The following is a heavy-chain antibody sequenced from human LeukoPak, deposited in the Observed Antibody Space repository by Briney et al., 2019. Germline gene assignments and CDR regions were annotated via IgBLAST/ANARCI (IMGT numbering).Heavy chain of an antibody. CDR3: ARDLPGNWFDP. Sequence: SETLSLTCTVSGGSISSGDYYWSWIRQPPGKGLEWIGYIYYSGSTYYNPSLKSRVTISVDTSKSQFSLKLSSVTAADTAVYYCARDLPGNWFDPWGQGTLVTVSS. V-gene: IGHV4-30-4*08. CDR2: IYYSGST. J-gene: IGHJ5*02. CDR1: GGSISSGDYY.